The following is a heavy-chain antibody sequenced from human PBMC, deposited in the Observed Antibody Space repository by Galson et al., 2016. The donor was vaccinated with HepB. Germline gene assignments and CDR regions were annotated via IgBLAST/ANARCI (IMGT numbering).Heavy chain of an antibody. CDR3: AKWGYHGSGSLTHFDY. D-gene: IGHD3-10*01. Sequence: SLRLSCAGSGFTFSTYGMTWIRQAPGKGLEWVALIGDSGTDTYYADSVKGRFTVSRDNSDNTLFLQMNSLRVDDTAIYYCAKWGYHGSGSLTHFDYWGRGTLVTVSS. V-gene: IGHV3-23*01. J-gene: IGHJ4*02. CDR1: GFTFSTYG. CDR2: IGDSGTDT.